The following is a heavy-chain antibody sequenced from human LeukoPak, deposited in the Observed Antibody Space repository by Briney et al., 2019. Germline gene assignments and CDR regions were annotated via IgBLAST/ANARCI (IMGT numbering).Heavy chain of an antibody. J-gene: IGHJ4*02. V-gene: IGHV3-30*02. CDR2: IRYDGSNK. CDR1: GFTFSSYG. Sequence: PGRSLRLSCAASGFTFSSYGIHWVRQAPGKGLEWVAFIRYDGSNKYHADSVKGRFTISRDNSKNTLYLQMNSLRAEDTAVYYCAKDDMTPGSFDYWGQGTLVTVSS. D-gene: IGHD2-15*01. CDR3: AKDDMTPGSFDY.